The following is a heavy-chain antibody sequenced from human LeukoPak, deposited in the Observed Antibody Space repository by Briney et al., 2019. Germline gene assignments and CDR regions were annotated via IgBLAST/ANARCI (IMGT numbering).Heavy chain of an antibody. V-gene: IGHV3-23*01. Sequence: PGGSLRLSCAASGLTVNNNYMNWVRQAPGKGLEWVSAISGSGGSTYYADSVKGRFTISRDNSKNTLYLQMNSLRAEDTAVYYCAKDGERYGSGSINWFDPWGQGTLVTVSS. CDR3: AKDGERYGSGSINWFDP. J-gene: IGHJ5*02. CDR1: GLTVNNNY. CDR2: ISGSGGST. D-gene: IGHD3-10*01.